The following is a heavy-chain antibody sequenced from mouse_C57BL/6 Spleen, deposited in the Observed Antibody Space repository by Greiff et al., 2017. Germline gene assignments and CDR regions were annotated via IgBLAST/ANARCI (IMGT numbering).Heavy chain of an antibody. CDR2: IDPSDSET. J-gene: IGHJ4*01. CDR1: GYTFPSYW. V-gene: IGHV1-52*01. CDR3: ARKAPYYAMDY. Sequence: QLQQPGAELVRPGSSVKLSCKASGYTFPSYWLHWVKQRPIQGLEWIGNIDPSDSETHYNQKFKDKATLTVDKSSSTAYMQLSSLTSEDSAVYYCARKAPYYAMDYWGQGTSVTVSS.